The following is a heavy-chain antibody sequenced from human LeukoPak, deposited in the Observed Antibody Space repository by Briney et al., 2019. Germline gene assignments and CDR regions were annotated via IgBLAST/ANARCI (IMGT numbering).Heavy chain of an antibody. J-gene: IGHJ4*02. V-gene: IGHV3-15*01. D-gene: IGHD6-13*01. CDR1: GFTFSNAW. Sequence: PGGSLRLSCATSGFTFSNAWMSWVRQAPGKGLEWVGRIRSRADGGTTDCAAPVKGRFTISRDDSKNTVYLQMNSLKTEDTAVYYCTSRGDSSSLYSFDYWGQGTLVTVSS. CDR3: TSRGDSSSLYSFDY. CDR2: IRSRADGGTT.